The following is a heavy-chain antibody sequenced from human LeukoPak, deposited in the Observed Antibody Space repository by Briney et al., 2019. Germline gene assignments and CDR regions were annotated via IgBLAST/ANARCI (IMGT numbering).Heavy chain of an antibody. CDR2: INPNSGDT. Sequence: GASVKVSCKASGYTFTGYFIHWVRQAPGQGLEWMGWINPNSGDTGYAQKFQGRVTMTRDTSINTVCIELSRLRSDDTAVYYCARKKYDPDGIDIWGQGTMVTVSS. J-gene: IGHJ3*02. CDR3: ARKKYDPDGIDI. D-gene: IGHD2/OR15-2a*01. V-gene: IGHV1-2*02. CDR1: GYTFTGYF.